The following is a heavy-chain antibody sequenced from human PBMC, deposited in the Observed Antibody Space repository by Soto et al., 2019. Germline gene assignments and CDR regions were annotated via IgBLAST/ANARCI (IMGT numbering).Heavy chain of an antibody. D-gene: IGHD6-19*01. J-gene: IGHJ4*02. CDR2: FSADNGNI. CDR1: GYTFTSYG. V-gene: IGHV1-18*01. CDR3: ARTKYSSGWYGGYYFDN. Sequence: QVQLVQSGAEVKKPGASVKVSCKASGYTFTSYGISWVRQAPGQGLEWMTWFSADNGNINYAQKLQGRVTMTTDTSTSTTYMELRSLRSDDTAVYYCARTKYSSGWYGGYYFDNWGQGNLVTVSS.